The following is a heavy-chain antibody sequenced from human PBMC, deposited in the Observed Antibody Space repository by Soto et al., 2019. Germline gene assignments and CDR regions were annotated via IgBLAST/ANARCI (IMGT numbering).Heavy chain of an antibody. CDR2: ISGGGGVST. CDR1: GFTFSSYA. CDR3: AKDAISMVRGVNNWFDP. V-gene: IGHV3-23*01. J-gene: IGHJ5*02. Sequence: QPGGSLRLSCAASGFTFSSYAMTWVRQAPGKGLEWVSGISGGGGVSTYYADSVKGRFTISRDNSMNTLYLQMNRLRAEDTAVYYCAKDAISMVRGVNNWFDPWGQGTLVTV. D-gene: IGHD3-10*01.